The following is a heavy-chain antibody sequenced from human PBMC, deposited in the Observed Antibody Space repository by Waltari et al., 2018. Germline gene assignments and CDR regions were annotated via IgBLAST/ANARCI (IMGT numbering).Heavy chain of an antibody. CDR1: GGSFGGYG. CDR3: ARHELGISQFYYNMYV. Sequence: HVQLVQSGAEGKKPGSSVKVSCKASGGSFGGYGISWVRQAPGQGREWMGVIIPMFGRPEYSQKFQDRLTITADESTNTAYMELSSLSSEDTAIYYCARHELGISQFYYNMYVWGQGTTVTISS. CDR2: IIPMFGRP. D-gene: IGHD3-16*01. J-gene: IGHJ6*02. V-gene: IGHV1-69*12.